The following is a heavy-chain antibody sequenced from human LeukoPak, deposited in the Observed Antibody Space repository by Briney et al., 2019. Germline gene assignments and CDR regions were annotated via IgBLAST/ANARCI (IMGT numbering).Heavy chain of an antibody. D-gene: IGHD3-10*01. CDR2: ISSSGSTI. V-gene: IGHV3-48*03. CDR3: ARGPYASGTYGRRGWVHYMDV. Sequence: GGSLRLSCAAFGFTFSSYEMNWVRQAPGKGLEWVSYISSSGSTIYYADSVKGRFTISRDNAKNSLYLQMNSLRAEDTAVYYCARGPYASGTYGRRGWVHYMDVWGKGTTVTISS. CDR1: GFTFSSYE. J-gene: IGHJ6*03.